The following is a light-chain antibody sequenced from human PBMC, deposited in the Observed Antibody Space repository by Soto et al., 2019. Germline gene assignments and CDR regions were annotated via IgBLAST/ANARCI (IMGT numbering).Light chain of an antibody. V-gene: IGKV1-5*01. Sequence: DIQMTQSPSTLSASVGDRVTVTCRASQSINSGLAWYQQKPGKAPKLLIYDVSSLGSGVPSRFSGSGSGTEFTLTISSLQPDDFATYYCQQYNSYSTFGQGTKVEIK. CDR3: QQYNSYST. CDR2: DVS. CDR1: QSINSG. J-gene: IGKJ1*01.